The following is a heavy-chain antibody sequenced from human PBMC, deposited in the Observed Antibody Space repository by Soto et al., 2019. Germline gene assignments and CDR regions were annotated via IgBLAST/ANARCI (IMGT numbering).Heavy chain of an antibody. Sequence: QGQLVQSGAEVKKPGASVKVSCKASGYTFTSHGITWVRQAPGQGLEWMGWISAYKGRTDYAQRVQGRVTMTTDTSTSTAYMELRSLRSDDTAVYYCARGVINDAFGIWGQGTMVTVSS. D-gene: IGHD3-10*01. CDR2: ISAYKGRT. V-gene: IGHV1-18*01. J-gene: IGHJ3*02. CDR1: GYTFTSHG. CDR3: ARGVINDAFGI.